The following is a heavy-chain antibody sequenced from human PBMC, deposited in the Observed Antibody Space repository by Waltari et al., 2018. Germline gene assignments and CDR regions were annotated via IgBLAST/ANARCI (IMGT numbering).Heavy chain of an antibody. D-gene: IGHD6-19*01. CDR2: INHNASP. CDR3: ARGWLQVAPPYYYYMDV. CDR1: GGSFSGYY. Sequence: QVQLLQWGAGLLKPSETLSLTCAVYGGSFSGYYCSWLRQLPVKGLEWLGEINHNASPDYNPSLKSRATISIETSKNQFSLKLDSVTAADTGVYYCARGWLQVAPPYYYYMDVWDRGTAVTVSS. V-gene: IGHV4-34*01. J-gene: IGHJ6*03.